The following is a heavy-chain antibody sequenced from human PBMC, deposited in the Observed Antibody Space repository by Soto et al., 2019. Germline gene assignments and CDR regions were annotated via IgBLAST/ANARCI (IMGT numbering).Heavy chain of an antibody. Sequence: SVKVCFNTSGVTFSSYSSNLVRQAPGQGLECMGEIIPIFGTANYAQKFQGRVTITADESTSTAYMELSSLRSEDTAVYYCARDGGRHSGGIDYWGQGTLVTVSS. J-gene: IGHJ4*02. CDR2: IIPIFGTA. V-gene: IGHV1-69*13. CDR3: ARDGGRHSGGIDY. D-gene: IGHD1-26*01. CDR1: GVTFSSYS.